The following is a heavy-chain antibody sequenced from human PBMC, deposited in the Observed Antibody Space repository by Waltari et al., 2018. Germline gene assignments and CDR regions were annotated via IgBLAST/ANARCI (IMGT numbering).Heavy chain of an antibody. Sequence: EVQLVESGGGLVQPGGSLRLSCAASGFTFSSYEMNWVRQAPGKGLGWVSYISSSGSTIYCADSVKGRFTISRDNAKNSLYLQMNSLRAEDTAVYYCARVVVPAAPDPYYYYGMDVWGQGTTVTVSS. J-gene: IGHJ6*02. CDR3: ARVVVPAAPDPYYYYGMDV. CDR1: GFTFSSYE. V-gene: IGHV3-48*03. CDR2: ISSSGSTI. D-gene: IGHD2-2*01.